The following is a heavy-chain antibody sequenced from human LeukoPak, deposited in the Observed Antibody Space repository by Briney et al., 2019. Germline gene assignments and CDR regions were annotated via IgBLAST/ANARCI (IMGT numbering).Heavy chain of an antibody. J-gene: IGHJ4*02. D-gene: IGHD1-26*01. CDR2: IYYSGST. CDR3: ARDGGATSGGHFDY. Sequence: TSETLSLTCTVSGGSISSSSYYWGWIRQPPGKGLEWIGYIYYSGSTNYNPSLKSRVTISVDTSKNQFSLKLRSVTAADTAVYYCARDGGATSGGHFDYWGQGTLVTVSS. CDR1: GGSISSSSYY. V-gene: IGHV4-61*01.